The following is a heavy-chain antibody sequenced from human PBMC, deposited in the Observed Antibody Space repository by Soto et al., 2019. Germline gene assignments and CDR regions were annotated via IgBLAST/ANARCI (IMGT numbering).Heavy chain of an antibody. CDR1: GFSLTTFAVG. CDR2: IYWDDDE. D-gene: IGHD3-22*01. CDR3: AHSAHDSSGHYWFYFDY. J-gene: IGHJ4*02. Sequence: QITLKESGPTLVKPTQTLTLTCTFSGFSLTTFAVGVGWIRQPPGKALEWLALIYWDDDERYNSSLNSRLTITKDTSKNPVVLTMTNMDPVDTATYFCAHSAHDSSGHYWFYFDYWGQGTLVTVSS. V-gene: IGHV2-5*02.